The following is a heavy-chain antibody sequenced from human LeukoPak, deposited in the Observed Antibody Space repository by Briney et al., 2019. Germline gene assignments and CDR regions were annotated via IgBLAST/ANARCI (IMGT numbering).Heavy chain of an antibody. D-gene: IGHD6-19*01. CDR1: GGSISSSSYY. V-gene: IGHV4-39*01. Sequence: PSETLSLTCTVSGGSISSSSYYWGWIRQPPGKGLEWIGSIYYSGSTYYNPSLKSRVTISVDTSKNQFSLKLSSVTAADTAVYYCARAPREWLYSFDYWGQGTLVTVSS. CDR3: ARAPREWLYSFDY. J-gene: IGHJ4*02. CDR2: IYYSGST.